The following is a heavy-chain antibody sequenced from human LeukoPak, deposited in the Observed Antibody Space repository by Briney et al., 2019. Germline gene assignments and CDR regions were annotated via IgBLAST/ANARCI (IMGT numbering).Heavy chain of an antibody. CDR2: IYHSGTT. Sequence: SETLSLTCAVSGVAISRGGYAWNWIRQPPGKGLEWIAYIYHSGTTYYNPSLKSRATISVDTSKNQFSLKLSSVTAADTAVYYCAREGDPGSGYNYGNWLDPWGQGTLVTVSS. V-gene: IGHV4-30-2*05. CDR1: GVAISRGGYA. CDR3: AREGDPGSGYNYGNWLDP. J-gene: IGHJ5*02. D-gene: IGHD5-24*01.